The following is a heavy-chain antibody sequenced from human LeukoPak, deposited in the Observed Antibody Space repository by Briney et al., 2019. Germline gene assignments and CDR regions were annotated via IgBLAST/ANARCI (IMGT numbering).Heavy chain of an antibody. CDR2: IYPGDSDT. CDR1: GYSFTSYW. Sequence: PGKSLKISCKGSGYSFTSYWIGWVRQMPGKGLEWMGIIYPGDSDTRYSPSFQGQVTISADKSISTAYLQWSSLKASDTAMYYCARSPEVFEAGAYYFDYWGQGTLVTVSS. V-gene: IGHV5-51*01. D-gene: IGHD1-14*01. J-gene: IGHJ4*02. CDR3: ARSPEVFEAGAYYFDY.